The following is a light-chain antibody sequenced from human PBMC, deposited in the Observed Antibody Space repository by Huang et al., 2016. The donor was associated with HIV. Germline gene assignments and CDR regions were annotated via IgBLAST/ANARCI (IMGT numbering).Light chain of an antibody. J-gene: IGKJ4*01. CDR2: GAS. CDR3: QQSYFTPLT. CDR1: QTITTY. Sequence: DIQMTQSPSSLSASVGDRVTITCRASQTITTYLSWYQQNPGKAHNLLIYGASSLHSGVPSRFSGSGSGTDFTLTISSLQPEDFATYYCQQSYFTPLTFGGGTRLEIK. V-gene: IGKV1-39*01.